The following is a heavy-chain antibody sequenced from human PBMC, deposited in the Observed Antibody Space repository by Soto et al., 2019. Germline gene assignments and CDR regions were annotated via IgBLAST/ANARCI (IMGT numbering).Heavy chain of an antibody. CDR2: INPSGGST. V-gene: IGHV1-46*01. CDR1: GYTFTSYY. CDR3: AREKYSGGPYYYDGMDV. Sequence: QVQLVQSGAEVKKPGASVKVSCKASGYTFTSYYMHWVRQAPGQGLEWMGIINPSGGSTSYAQKFQGRVTMTRDTSTSTVYMELSSLRSEDTAVYYCAREKYSGGPYYYDGMDVWGQGTTVTVSS. D-gene: IGHD5-18*01. J-gene: IGHJ6*02.